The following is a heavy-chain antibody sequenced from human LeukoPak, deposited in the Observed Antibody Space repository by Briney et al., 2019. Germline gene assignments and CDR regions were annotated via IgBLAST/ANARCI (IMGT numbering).Heavy chain of an antibody. CDR1: GFTFSSYS. D-gene: IGHD3-9*01. V-gene: IGHV3-21*01. Sequence: PGGSLRLSCAASGFTFSSYSMNWVRQAPGKGLEWVSSISSSSSYIYYADSVKGRFTISRDNAKNSLYLQMNSLRAEDTAVYYCARDYYYDILTGYYWGGNWFDPWGQGTLVTVSS. CDR3: ARDYYYDILTGYYWGGNWFDP. CDR2: ISSSSSYI. J-gene: IGHJ5*02.